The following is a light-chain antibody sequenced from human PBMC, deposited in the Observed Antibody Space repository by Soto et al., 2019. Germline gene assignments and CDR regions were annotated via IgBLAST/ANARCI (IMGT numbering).Light chain of an antibody. Sequence: EIVLTQSPGTLSLSPGERATLSCRASQSVGSSHLAWYQQKPGQAPRLLIYGASSRATGIPDRFSGAGSGTDFTLTISRLEPEDFALYYCQQHDILPITFGQGTRLEIK. J-gene: IGKJ5*01. CDR3: QQHDILPIT. V-gene: IGKV3-20*01. CDR2: GAS. CDR1: QSVGSSH.